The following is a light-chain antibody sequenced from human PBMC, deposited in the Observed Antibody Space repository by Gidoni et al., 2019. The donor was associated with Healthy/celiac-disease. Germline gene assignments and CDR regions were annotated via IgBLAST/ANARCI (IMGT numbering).Light chain of an antibody. J-gene: IGKJ1*01. Sequence: ELVLTQSPGTLSLSPGERANLSCRASQSVSSSYLAWYQQKPGQAPRLPIYGASSRATGIPDRFSGSGSGTDFTLTISRLEPEDFAVYYCQQYGSSPQTFGQGTKVEIK. CDR3: QQYGSSPQT. V-gene: IGKV3-20*01. CDR1: QSVSSSY. CDR2: GAS.